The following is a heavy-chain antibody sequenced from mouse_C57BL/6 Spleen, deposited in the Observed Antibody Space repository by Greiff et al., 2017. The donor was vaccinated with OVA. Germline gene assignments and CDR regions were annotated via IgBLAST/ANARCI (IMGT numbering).Heavy chain of an antibody. CDR3: ARDSSGFYYFDY. V-gene: IGHV5-9*01. D-gene: IGHD3-2*02. Sequence: EVKLVESGGGLVKPGGSLKLSCAASGFTFSSYTMSWVRQTPEKRLEWVATISGGGGNTYYPDSVKGRFTISRDNAKNTLYLQMSSLRSEDTALYYCARDSSGFYYFDYWGQGTTLTVSS. CDR1: GFTFSSYT. CDR2: ISGGGGNT. J-gene: IGHJ2*01.